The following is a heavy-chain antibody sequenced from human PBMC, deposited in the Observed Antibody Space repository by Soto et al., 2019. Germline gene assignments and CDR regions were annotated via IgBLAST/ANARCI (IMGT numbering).Heavy chain of an antibody. V-gene: IGHV1-3*01. J-gene: IGHJ3*02. CDR2: INAGNGNT. CDR3: ASGLTMVRGFILDSFDM. Sequence: QVQLVQSGAEVKKPGASVKVSCKTSGYTFTTYPMRWVRQAPGQRLEWMGWINAGNGNTKYSQKFQGRVTSSRDKSARTDNIELSRLRSEDAAVYCCASGLTMVRGFILDSFDMWGQGKKVNGST. D-gene: IGHD3-10*01. CDR1: GYTFTTYP.